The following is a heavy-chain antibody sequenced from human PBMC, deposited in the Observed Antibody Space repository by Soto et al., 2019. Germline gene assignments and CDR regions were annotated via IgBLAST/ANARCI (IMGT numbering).Heavy chain of an antibody. CDR1: GGTFSSYA. Sequence: SVKVSCKASGGTFSSYAISWVRQAPGQGLEWMGGIIPIFGTANYAQKFRGRVTITADESTSTAYMELSSLRSEDTAVYYCARSPPTLTYCGGDCYSVSLPFDYWGQGTLVTVSS. J-gene: IGHJ4*02. V-gene: IGHV1-69*13. D-gene: IGHD2-21*02. CDR2: IIPIFGTA. CDR3: ARSPPTLTYCGGDCYSVSLPFDY.